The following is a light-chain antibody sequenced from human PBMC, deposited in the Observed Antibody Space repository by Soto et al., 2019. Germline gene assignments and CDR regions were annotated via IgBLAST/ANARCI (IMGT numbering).Light chain of an antibody. CDR1: QSISSW. V-gene: IGKV1-5*03. CDR3: QQYNNWLWT. Sequence: DIQMTQSPSTLSASVGDRVTITCRASQSISSWLAWYQQKPGKAPKLLIYKASSLESGVPSRFSGSGSGTEFTLTISSLQPDDFAVYYCQQYNNWLWTFGQGTKVEIK. CDR2: KAS. J-gene: IGKJ1*01.